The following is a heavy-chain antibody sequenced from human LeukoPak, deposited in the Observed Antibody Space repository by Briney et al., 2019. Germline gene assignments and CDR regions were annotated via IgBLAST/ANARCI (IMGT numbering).Heavy chain of an antibody. J-gene: IGHJ4*02. CDR3: AREGPRGNSQFDY. Sequence: QPGGSLTLSCAASGFTFSNYGMHWVRQAPGKGLEWVALIWYDGSNKYYTDSVKGRLTISRDNSKDTLFLQMNSLRAEDTAVYYCAREGPRGNSQFDYWGQGTLVTVSS. CDR1: GFTFSNYG. V-gene: IGHV3-33*01. D-gene: IGHD2/OR15-2a*01. CDR2: IWYDGSNK.